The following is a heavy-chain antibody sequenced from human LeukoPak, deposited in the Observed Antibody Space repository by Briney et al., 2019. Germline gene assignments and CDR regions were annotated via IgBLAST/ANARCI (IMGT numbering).Heavy chain of an antibody. CDR1: GGSISSYY. J-gene: IGHJ4*02. D-gene: IGHD3-9*01. V-gene: IGHV4-4*07. CDR2: IYTSGST. Sequence: SETLSLPCTVSGGSISSYYWSWIRQPAGKGLEWIGRIYTSGSTNYNPSLKSRVTMSVDTSKNQFSLKLSSVTAADTAVYYCARSEQLRYFDRGAFDYWGQGTLVTVSS. CDR3: ARSEQLRYFDRGAFDY.